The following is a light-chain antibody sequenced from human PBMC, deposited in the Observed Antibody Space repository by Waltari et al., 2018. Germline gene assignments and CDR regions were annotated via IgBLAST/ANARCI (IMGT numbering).Light chain of an antibody. Sequence: QSALTPPPSASGSPGQSVTISCTATSTDLRVYHYVSWYQQHPGKAPKLLIYEVTERPSGVPDRFSGSKSGNTASLTVSGLQGEDEADYYCASFAGSNNLFGGGTKLTVL. V-gene: IGLV2-8*01. CDR3: ASFAGSNNL. J-gene: IGLJ2*01. CDR2: EVT. CDR1: STDLRVYHY.